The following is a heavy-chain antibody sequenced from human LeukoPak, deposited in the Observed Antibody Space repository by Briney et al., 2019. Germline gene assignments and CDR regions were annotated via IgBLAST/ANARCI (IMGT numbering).Heavy chain of an antibody. Sequence: SETLSLTCTVSGGSISSGDYYWSWIRQPPGKGLEWIGYIYYSGCTYCNPSLKSRVTISVDTSKNQFSLKLSSVTAADTAVYYCARGYYYDSSGSRAFDYWGQGTLVTVSS. J-gene: IGHJ4*02. CDR3: ARGYYYDSSGSRAFDY. V-gene: IGHV4-30-4*01. D-gene: IGHD3-22*01. CDR1: GGSISSGDYY. CDR2: IYYSGCT.